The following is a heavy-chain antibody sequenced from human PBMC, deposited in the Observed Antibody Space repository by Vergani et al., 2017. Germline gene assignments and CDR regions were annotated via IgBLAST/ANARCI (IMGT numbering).Heavy chain of an antibody. V-gene: IGHV4-59*12. CDR1: GGSISGYY. CDR2: IYYSGTT. Sequence: QVQLQESGPGLVKPSETLSLTCTVSGGSISGYYWSWIRQPPGKGLEWIGYIYYSGTTNYNPSLKSRVTISVDTSKNLFSLKLSSVTAADTAVYYCARDPTLTTFAYWGQGTLVTVSS. D-gene: IGHD4-11*01. J-gene: IGHJ4*02. CDR3: ARDPTLTTFAY.